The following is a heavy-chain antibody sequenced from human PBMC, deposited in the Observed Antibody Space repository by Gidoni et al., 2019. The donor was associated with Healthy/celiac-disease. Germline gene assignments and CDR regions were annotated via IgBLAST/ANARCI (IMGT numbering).Heavy chain of an antibody. J-gene: IGHJ4*02. D-gene: IGHD3-22*01. CDR2: ISGSGGST. V-gene: IGHV3-23*01. Sequence: EVQLLESGGCLVQPGGSLRLSCAASGFHFSSYARSWVRQAPGKGLEWVSAISGSGGSTYYADSVKGRFTISRDNSKNTLYLQMNSLRAEDTAVYYCAKVFDSSGYYYEGYWGQGTLVTVSS. CDR1: GFHFSSYA. CDR3: AKVFDSSGYYYEGY.